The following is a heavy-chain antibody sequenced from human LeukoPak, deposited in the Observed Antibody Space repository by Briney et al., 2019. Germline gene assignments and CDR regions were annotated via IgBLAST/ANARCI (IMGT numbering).Heavy chain of an antibody. CDR3: ARIYCSGGSCYPRDYYYYGMDV. Sequence: GRSLRLSCAAFGFPFSSYGMHWVRQAPGKGLEWVAVIWYDGSNKYYADSVKGRFTISRDNSKNTLYLQMNSLRAEDTAVYYCARIYCSGGSCYPRDYYYYGMDVWGQGTTVTVSS. V-gene: IGHV3-33*01. D-gene: IGHD2-15*01. J-gene: IGHJ6*02. CDR2: IWYDGSNK. CDR1: GFPFSSYG.